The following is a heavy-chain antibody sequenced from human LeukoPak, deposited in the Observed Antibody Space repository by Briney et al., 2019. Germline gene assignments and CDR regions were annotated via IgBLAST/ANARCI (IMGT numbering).Heavy chain of an antibody. CDR2: IYYSGST. Sequence: SETLSLTCTVSGGSISSSSYYWGWIRQPPGKGLEWIGYIYYSGSTHYNPSLKSRVTISVDTSKNQFSLKLSSVTAADTAVYYCARGYTAMGYFDYWGQGTLVTVSS. CDR3: ARGYTAMGYFDY. D-gene: IGHD5-18*01. J-gene: IGHJ4*02. V-gene: IGHV4-31*03. CDR1: GGSISSSSYY.